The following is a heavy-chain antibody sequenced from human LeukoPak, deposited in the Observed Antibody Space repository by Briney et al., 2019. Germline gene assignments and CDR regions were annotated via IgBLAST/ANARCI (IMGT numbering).Heavy chain of an antibody. D-gene: IGHD3-3*01. J-gene: IGHJ5*02. CDR2: INPNSGGT. V-gene: IGHV1-2*02. Sequence: GASVKVSCKASGYTFTGYYMHWVRQAPGQGLEWMGWINPNSGGTNYVQKFQGRVTMTRDTSISTAYMELSRLRSDDTAVYYCARAFRSFGWSPKPWFDPWGQGTLVTVSS. CDR3: ARAFRSFGWSPKPWFDP. CDR1: GYTFTGYY.